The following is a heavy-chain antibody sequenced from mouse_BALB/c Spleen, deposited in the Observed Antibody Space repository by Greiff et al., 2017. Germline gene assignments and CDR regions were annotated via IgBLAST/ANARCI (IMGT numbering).Heavy chain of an antibody. CDR1: GFTFSSYT. V-gene: IGHV5-12-2*01. Sequence: EVQLVESGGGLVQPGGSLKLSCAASGFTFSSYTMSWVRQTPEKRLEWVAYISNGGGSTYYPDTVKGRFTISRDNAKNTLYLQMSSLKSEDTAMYYCARLYDDYAMDYWGQGTSVTVSA. CDR3: ARLYDDYAMDY. D-gene: IGHD2-4*01. CDR2: ISNGGGST. J-gene: IGHJ4*01.